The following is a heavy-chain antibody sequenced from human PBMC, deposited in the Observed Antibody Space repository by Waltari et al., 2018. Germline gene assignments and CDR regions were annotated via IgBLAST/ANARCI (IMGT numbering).Heavy chain of an antibody. CDR3: AKDHPSDGWPAFDS. J-gene: IGHJ4*02. Sequence: LESGGGLAQPGGSLRLSCAAPGFSLGTSAMSWVRQAPGKGLEWVSSITRQATTYYAGSVRGRFVISRDDSDNKVHLQMNGLNADDTATYYCAKDHPSDGWPAFDSWGQGTQVIVSS. V-gene: IGHV3-23*01. D-gene: IGHD6-19*01. CDR2: ITRQATT. CDR1: GFSLGTSA.